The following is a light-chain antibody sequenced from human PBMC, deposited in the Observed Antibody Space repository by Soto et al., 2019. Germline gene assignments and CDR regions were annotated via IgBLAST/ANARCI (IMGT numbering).Light chain of an antibody. CDR3: QQYDNWPPIT. J-gene: IGKJ5*01. Sequence: EIVMTQSPGTLSLSPGERATLSCRASQSVSSYLAWYQQKPGQAPRLLMFRTSSRATGFPARFSGSGSGTEFTLTVSSLQSEDFAVYYCQQYDNWPPITFGQGTRLEIK. V-gene: IGKV3-15*01. CDR1: QSVSSY. CDR2: RTS.